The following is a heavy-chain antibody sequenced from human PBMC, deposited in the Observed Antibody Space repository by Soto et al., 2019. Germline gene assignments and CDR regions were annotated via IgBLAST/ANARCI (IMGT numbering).Heavy chain of an antibody. J-gene: IGHJ4*02. CDR3: APWFGAFDY. Sequence: QVQLVESGGGVVQPGRSLRLSCAASGFTFSSYGMHWVRQAPGKGLEWVAVISYDGSNKYYAASVKGRFTISRENSKSTLYLQIYSLRAEDTAVYYCAPWFGAFDYWCQGTLVTVST. CDR2: ISYDGSNK. V-gene: IGHV3-30*03. D-gene: IGHD3-10*01. CDR1: GFTFSSYG.